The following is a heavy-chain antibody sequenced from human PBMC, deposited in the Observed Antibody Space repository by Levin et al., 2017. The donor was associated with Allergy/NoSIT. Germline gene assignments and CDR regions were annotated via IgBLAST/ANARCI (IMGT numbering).Heavy chain of an antibody. CDR3: ARLWLGENGAFDS. CDR2: IYYSGST. CDR1: GGSISSGDYY. J-gene: IGHJ3*02. Sequence: SETLSLTCTVSGGSISSGDYYWSWIRQPPGKGLEWIGYIYYSGSTYYNPSLKSRVTISVDTSKNQFSLKLSSVTAADTAVYYCARLWLGENGAFDSWGQGTMVTVSS. V-gene: IGHV4-30-4*01. D-gene: IGHD3-10*01.